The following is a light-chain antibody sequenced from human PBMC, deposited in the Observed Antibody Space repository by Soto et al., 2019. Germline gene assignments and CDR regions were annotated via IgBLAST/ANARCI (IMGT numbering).Light chain of an antibody. V-gene: IGKV1-9*01. Sequence: DIQLTQSRSFLSASVGDRVTITCRASQGISSYLAWYQQKPGKAPKLLIYAASTLQSGVPSRFSGSGSGTEFTLTIISLQPEDFATYYCQQLNSYLWTFGQGTKVDIK. J-gene: IGKJ1*01. CDR2: AAS. CDR3: QQLNSYLWT. CDR1: QGISSY.